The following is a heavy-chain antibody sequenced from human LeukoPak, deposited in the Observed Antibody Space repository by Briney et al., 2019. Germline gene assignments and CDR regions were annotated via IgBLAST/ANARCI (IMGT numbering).Heavy chain of an antibody. D-gene: IGHD6-19*01. CDR3: AKLTAGTSLDY. V-gene: IGHV3-30*18. CDR1: GFTFSSYG. CDR2: ISYDGSNK. J-gene: IGHJ4*02. Sequence: GGSLRLSCAASGFTFSSYGMHWVRQAPGKGLEWVAVISYDGSNKYYADSVKGRFTISRDNSKNTLYLQMNSLRAEDAAVYYCAKLTAGTSLDYWGQGTLVTVSS.